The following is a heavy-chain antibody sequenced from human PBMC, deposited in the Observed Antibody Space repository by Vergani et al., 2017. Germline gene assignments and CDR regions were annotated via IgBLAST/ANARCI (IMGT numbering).Heavy chain of an antibody. J-gene: IGHJ6*03. CDR1: GGTFSSYT. CDR2: IIPILGIA. V-gene: IGHV1-69*08. CDR3: ARDGVSYYYYYMDV. Sequence: QVQLVQSGAEVKKPGSSVKVSCKASGGTFSSYTISWVRQAPGQGLEWMGRIIPILGIANYAQKFQGRVTITADESTSNAYMELSRLRSEDTAVYYCARDGVSYYYYYMDVWGKGTTVTVSS. D-gene: IGHD3-10*01.